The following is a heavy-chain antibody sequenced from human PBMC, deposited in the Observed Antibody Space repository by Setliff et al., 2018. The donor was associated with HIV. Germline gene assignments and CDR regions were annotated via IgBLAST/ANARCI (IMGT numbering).Heavy chain of an antibody. D-gene: IGHD3-16*01. CDR2: IDPDRGDT. V-gene: IGHV1-69-2*01. CDR1: GYTFPDYY. Sequence: ASVKVSCKVSGYTFPDYYIQWIRQAPGKGLEWMGLIDPDRGDTVYAEKFQDRVTITADRSLDTAYMKLSSLRSEDTAIYFCAWGTQRPIDSWGQGTLVTVSS. CDR3: AWGTQRPIDS. J-gene: IGHJ4*02.